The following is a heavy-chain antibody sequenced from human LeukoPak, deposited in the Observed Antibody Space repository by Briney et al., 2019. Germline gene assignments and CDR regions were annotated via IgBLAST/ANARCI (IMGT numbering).Heavy chain of an antibody. D-gene: IGHD3-10*01. CDR3: ARRVLGSGRQDC. CDR1: GGSVSGNTYY. V-gene: IGHV4-39*01. J-gene: IGHJ4*02. Sequence: SETLSLTCTVSGGSVSGNTYYWVWIRPPPGEGLEWIGNTYSGGTAHYNPSLRSRVTISVDTSKSQISLKLNSLTAADTAVYYCARRVLGSGRQDCWGQGTLVTVSS. CDR2: TYSGGTA.